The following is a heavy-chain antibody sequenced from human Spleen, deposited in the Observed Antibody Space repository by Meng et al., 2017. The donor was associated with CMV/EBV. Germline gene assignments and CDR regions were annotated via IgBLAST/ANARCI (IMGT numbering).Heavy chain of an antibody. CDR2: INPFTGGT. D-gene: IGHD1-26*01. V-gene: IGHV1-2*02. CDR1: GYSFTDHY. J-gene: IGHJ3*02. Sequence: ASVKVSCKASGYSFTDHYMHWVRQAPGQGLEWMGWINPFTGGTNYAQKFQGRIIMTRDTSINTASVELSRLRSDDTAVYCCARAHAVGPPNWRADPFDIWGQGTMVTVSS. CDR3: ARAHAVGPPNWRADPFDI.